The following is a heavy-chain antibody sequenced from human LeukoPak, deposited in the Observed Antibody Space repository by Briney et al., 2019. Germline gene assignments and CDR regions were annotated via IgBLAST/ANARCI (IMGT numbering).Heavy chain of an antibody. CDR3: AKDLRATYYDFWSGYYPDYYFDY. CDR2: IWYDGSNK. D-gene: IGHD3-3*01. CDR1: GFTFSSYG. Sequence: GGSLRLSCAASGFTFSSYGMHWVRQPPGKGLEWVAVIWYDGSNKYYADSVKGRFTISRDNSKNTLYLQMNSLRAEDTAVYYCAKDLRATYYDFWSGYYPDYYFDYWGQGTLVTVSS. V-gene: IGHV3-30*02. J-gene: IGHJ4*02.